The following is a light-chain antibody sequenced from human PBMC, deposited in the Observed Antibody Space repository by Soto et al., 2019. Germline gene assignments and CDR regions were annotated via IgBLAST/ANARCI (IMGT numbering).Light chain of an antibody. CDR3: QKYNSAPLT. CDR1: QGIAPY. CDR2: ATS. Sequence: DVQMTQSPSSLSAFVGDRVTITCRASQGIAPYLAWFQQKPGKVPKLLIYATSTLQSGVPSRFSGSGSGTDFTLTINSLQPEDVGTYYCQKYNSAPLTVDGGTKVEIK. J-gene: IGKJ4*01. V-gene: IGKV1-27*01.